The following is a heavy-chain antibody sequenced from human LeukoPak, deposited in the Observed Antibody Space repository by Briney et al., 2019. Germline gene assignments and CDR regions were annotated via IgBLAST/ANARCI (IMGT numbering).Heavy chain of an antibody. CDR3: ARESYYDSSGYSHDAFDI. Sequence: SETLSLTCTVPGGSISSSSYDWAWSRQPPGRGLGGIGSMEYSGTTYYQSSLKSRVTIAVDTSKHQFSLKLNSVTAADTAVYYSARESYYDSSGYSHDAFDIWGQGTMVTVSS. D-gene: IGHD3-22*01. J-gene: IGHJ3*02. CDR2: MEYSGTT. V-gene: IGHV4-39*07. CDR1: GGSISSSSYD.